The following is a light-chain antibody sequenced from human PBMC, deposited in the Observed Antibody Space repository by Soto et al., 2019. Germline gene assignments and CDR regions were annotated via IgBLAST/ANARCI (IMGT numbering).Light chain of an antibody. J-gene: IGKJ1*01. CDR3: HQYGHSPWT. CDR1: RGVSSNY. V-gene: IGKV3-20*01. CDR2: GAS. Sequence: EIVLTQSPGTLSLSPGDRVTLSCRASRGVSSNYLAWYQQKPGQAPRLLIYGASSRATGIPDRFSGSGSGTDSPLTISRLEPEDSGMYYCHQYGHSPWTFGQGTKVEIK.